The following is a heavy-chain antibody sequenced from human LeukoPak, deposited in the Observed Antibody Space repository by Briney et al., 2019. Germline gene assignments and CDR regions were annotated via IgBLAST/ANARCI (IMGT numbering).Heavy chain of an antibody. D-gene: IGHD2-21*02. J-gene: IGHJ4*02. CDR1: GFTFSSYS. Sequence: PGGSLRLSCAASGFTFSSYSMSWVRQAPGKGLEWVSLINSGGNTYYADSVKGRFTISRDNSKNMLYLQMNSPRAEDTAVFYCAKEARQCGGDCFSLLDYWGQGTLVTVSS. CDR3: AKEARQCGGDCFSLLDY. V-gene: IGHV3-23*01. CDR2: INSGGNT.